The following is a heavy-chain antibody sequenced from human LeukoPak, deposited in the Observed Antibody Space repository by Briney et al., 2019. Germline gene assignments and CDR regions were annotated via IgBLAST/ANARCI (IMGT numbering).Heavy chain of an antibody. D-gene: IGHD7-27*01. J-gene: IGHJ4*02. CDR1: GGTSSSYT. CDR2: IIPIFGTA. CDR3: ARGAITGDGYFDY. Sequence: SVKVSCKASGGTSSSYTISWVRQAPGQGLEWMGGIIPIFGTAKYAQKFQGRVTITADESTNTAYMELSSLRSEDTAVYYCARGAITGDGYFDYWGQGTLVTVSS. V-gene: IGHV1-69*13.